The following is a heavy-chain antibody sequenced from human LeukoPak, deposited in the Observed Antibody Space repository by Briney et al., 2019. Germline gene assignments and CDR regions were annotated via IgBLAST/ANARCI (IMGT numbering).Heavy chain of an antibody. J-gene: IGHJ4*02. CDR2: IYPRDGST. CDR1: GYTFTSNY. V-gene: IGHV1-46*01. CDR3: ARDQEGFDY. Sequence: ASVTVSFTASGYTFTSNYIHWVRQAPGQGLEWMGMIYPRDGSTSYAQKFQGRVTVTRDTSTSTVHMELSGLRSEDTAVHYCARDQEGFDYWGLGTLVTVSS.